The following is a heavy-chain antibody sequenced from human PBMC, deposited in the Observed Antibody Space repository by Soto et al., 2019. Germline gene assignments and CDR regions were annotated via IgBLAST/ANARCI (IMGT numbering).Heavy chain of an antibody. J-gene: IGHJ5*02. V-gene: IGHV1-18*01. Sequence: GASVKVSCKASGYTFTSYGISWVRQAPGQGLEWMGWISAYNGNTNYAQKLQGRVTMTTDTSTSTAYMELRSLRSDDTAVYYCARRYDFWSGYSNWFDPWGQGTLVTVSS. CDR1: GYTFTSYG. CDR3: ARRYDFWSGYSNWFDP. CDR2: ISAYNGNT. D-gene: IGHD3-3*01.